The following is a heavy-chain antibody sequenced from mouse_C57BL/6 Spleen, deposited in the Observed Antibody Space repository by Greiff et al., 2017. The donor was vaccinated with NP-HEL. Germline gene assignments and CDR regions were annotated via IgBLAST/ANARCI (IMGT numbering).Heavy chain of an antibody. Sequence: VKLMESGAELVKPGASVKMSCKASGYTFTTYPIEWMKQNHGKSLEWIGNFHPYNDDTKYNEKFKGKATLTVEKSSSTVYLELSRLTSDDSAVYYCARGCYYGSSPSDWYFDVWGTGTTVTVSS. D-gene: IGHD1-1*01. V-gene: IGHV1-47*01. CDR3: ARGCYYGSSPSDWYFDV. CDR1: GYTFTTYP. CDR2: FHPYNDDT. J-gene: IGHJ1*03.